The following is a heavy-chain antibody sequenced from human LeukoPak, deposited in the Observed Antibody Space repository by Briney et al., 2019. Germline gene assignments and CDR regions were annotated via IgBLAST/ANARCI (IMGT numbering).Heavy chain of an antibody. CDR2: IYTSGST. CDR3: ARAAGYSSGWYRSREENAEYFQH. V-gene: IGHV4-4*07. J-gene: IGHJ1*01. Sequence: SETLSLTCTVSGGSISSYYWSWIRQPAGKGLEWIGRIYTSGSTNYNPSLKSRVTMSVDTSKNQFSLKLSSVTAADTAVYYCARAAGYSSGWYRSREENAEYFQHWGQGTLVTVSS. CDR1: GGSISSYY. D-gene: IGHD6-19*01.